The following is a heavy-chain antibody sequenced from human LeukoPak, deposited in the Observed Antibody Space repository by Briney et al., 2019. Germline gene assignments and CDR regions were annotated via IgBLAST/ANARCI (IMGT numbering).Heavy chain of an antibody. CDR1: GYHFTSYW. V-gene: IGHV5-51*01. Sequence: GESLKISCKGSGYHFTSYWIAWVRQMPGKGLEWMGIIYPGDSDTRYSPSFQGQVTISADKSINTAYLQWSSLKASDTAMYYCASQTLRLGYGPGFMHAFDIWGQGTMVTVSS. CDR3: ASQTLRLGYGPGFMHAFDI. J-gene: IGHJ3*02. D-gene: IGHD5-18*01. CDR2: IYPGDSDT.